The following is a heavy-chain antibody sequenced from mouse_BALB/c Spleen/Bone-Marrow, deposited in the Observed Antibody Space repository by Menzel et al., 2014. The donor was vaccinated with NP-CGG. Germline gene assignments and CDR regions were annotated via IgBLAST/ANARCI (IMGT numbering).Heavy chain of an antibody. J-gene: IGHJ3*01. Sequence: VQLQESGAELAKPGASVKMSCKASCYTFTSYWMHWIKQRPGQGLEWIGYITPSTGYIEYNQKFKDKATLTADKSSSTAYMQLSRLTSEDSAVYYCARPRFAYWGQGTLVTVSA. V-gene: IGHV1-7*01. CDR1: CYTFTSYW. CDR3: ARPRFAY. CDR2: ITPSTGYI.